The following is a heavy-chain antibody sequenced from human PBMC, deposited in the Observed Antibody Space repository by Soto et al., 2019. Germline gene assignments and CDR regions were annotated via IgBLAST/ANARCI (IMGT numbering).Heavy chain of an antibody. V-gene: IGHV3-9*01. CDR1: GFTFDDYA. J-gene: IGHJ5*02. Sequence: GGSLRLSCAASGFTFDDYAMHWVRQAPGKGLEWVSGINWNGDSIGYADSMKGRFTISRDNARNSLYLQMNFLRPEDTALYYCAKAFSSGWYGNWFDPWGQGTPVTVSS. CDR3: AKAFSSGWYGNWFDP. D-gene: IGHD6-19*01. CDR2: INWNGDSI.